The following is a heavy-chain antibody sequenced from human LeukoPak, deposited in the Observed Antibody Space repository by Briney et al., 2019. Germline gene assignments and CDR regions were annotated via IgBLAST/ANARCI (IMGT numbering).Heavy chain of an antibody. D-gene: IGHD3-16*02. Sequence: SVKVSCKASGFTFTSSAMQWVRQARGQRLEWIGWIVVGSGNTNYAQKFQERVTITRDMSTGTAYMELSSLRSEDTAVYYCAADPLSYYDYVWGSYRLDYWGQGTLVTVS. CDR1: GFTFTSSA. J-gene: IGHJ4*02. CDR3: AADPLSYYDYVWGSYRLDY. V-gene: IGHV1-58*02. CDR2: IVVGSGNT.